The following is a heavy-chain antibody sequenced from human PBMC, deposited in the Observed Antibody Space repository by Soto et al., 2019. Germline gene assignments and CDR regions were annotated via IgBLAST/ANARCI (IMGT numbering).Heavy chain of an antibody. CDR2: ISHSGST. CDR1: GGSFSDYY. Sequence: QVQLRQWGAGLLKPSETLSLTCAVFGGSFSDYYWTWIRQPPGKGLEWIGEISHSGSTNYNPSLKSRVTISVDTSKNQFSLKLSSVTAADTAVYYCARRRYGEYWGQGTLVTVSS. D-gene: IGHD3-9*01. V-gene: IGHV4-34*01. CDR3: ARRRYGEY. J-gene: IGHJ4*02.